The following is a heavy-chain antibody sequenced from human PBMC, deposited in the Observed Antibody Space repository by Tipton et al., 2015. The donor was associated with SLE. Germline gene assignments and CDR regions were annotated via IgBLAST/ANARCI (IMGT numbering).Heavy chain of an antibody. CDR3: ATPGQPSAGIYYYYYGMDV. V-gene: IGHV1-18*04. J-gene: IGHJ6*02. Sequence: QSGPEVKKPGASVKVSCRASGYTFSGYYMHWVRQAPGQGLEWMAWISPYNGNTNYAQKLQGRVTMTSDTSTSTAYMELSSLRSEDTAVYYCATPGQPSAGIYYYYYGMDVWGQGTTVTVSS. CDR2: ISPYNGNT. CDR1: GYTFSGYY. D-gene: IGHD6-19*01.